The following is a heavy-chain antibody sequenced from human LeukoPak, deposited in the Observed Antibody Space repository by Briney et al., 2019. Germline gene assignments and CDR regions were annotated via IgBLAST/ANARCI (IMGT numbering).Heavy chain of an antibody. D-gene: IGHD3-10*01. CDR2: INHSGST. V-gene: IGHV4-34*01. CDR1: GGSFSGYY. CDR3: ARGRIVEYGAYYGSGSQRYFDY. J-gene: IGHJ4*02. Sequence: PSETLSLTCAVYGGSFSGYYWSWIRQPPGKGLEWIGEINHSGSTNYNPSLKSRVTISVDTSKKQFSLKLSSVTAADTAVYYCARGRIVEYGAYYGSGSQRYFDYWGQGTLVTVSS.